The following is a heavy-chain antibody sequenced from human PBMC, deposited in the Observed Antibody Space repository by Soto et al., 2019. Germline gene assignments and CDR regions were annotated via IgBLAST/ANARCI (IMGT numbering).Heavy chain of an antibody. D-gene: IGHD6-13*01. Sequence: EVQLVESGGGLVQPGGSLRLSCAASGFTFSSYSMNWVRQAPGKGLEWVSYISSSSSTIYYADSVKGRFTISRDNAKKSLYLQMNRLRAEETAVYYCARHPERIAEIGWFDPWGQGTLVTVSS. CDR3: ARHPERIAEIGWFDP. J-gene: IGHJ5*02. CDR2: ISSSSSTI. V-gene: IGHV3-48*01. CDR1: GFTFSSYS.